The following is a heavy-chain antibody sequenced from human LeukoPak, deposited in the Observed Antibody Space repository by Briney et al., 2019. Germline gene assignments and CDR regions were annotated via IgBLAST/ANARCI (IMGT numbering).Heavy chain of an antibody. CDR3: ATDPGSSWLLDY. CDR1: GYTLTELS. D-gene: IGHD6-13*01. J-gene: IGHJ4*02. Sequence: ASVKVSCKVSGYTLTELSMHWVRQAPGKGLEWVGGFYPEDGETIYAQKFQGRVTMTEDTSTDTAYMELSSLRSEDTAVYYCATDPGSSWLLDYWGQGTLVTVSS. CDR2: FYPEDGET. V-gene: IGHV1-24*01.